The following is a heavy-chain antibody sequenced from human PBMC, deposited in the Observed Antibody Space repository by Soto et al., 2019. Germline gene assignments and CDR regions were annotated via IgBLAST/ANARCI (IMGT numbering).Heavy chain of an antibody. J-gene: IGHJ4*02. Sequence: EVQVLESGGGLVQPGGSLRLSCAASGFTFSNYAMSWVRQAPGKGLEWVSAISGSGGSTYYADSVKGRFTISRDNSKNTLYLQMNSLRAEDTAVYYCAKGPHSSGSHYWVDYWGQGTLVTVSS. V-gene: IGHV3-23*01. CDR3: AKGPHSSGSHYWVDY. D-gene: IGHD1-26*01. CDR2: ISGSGGST. CDR1: GFTFSNYA.